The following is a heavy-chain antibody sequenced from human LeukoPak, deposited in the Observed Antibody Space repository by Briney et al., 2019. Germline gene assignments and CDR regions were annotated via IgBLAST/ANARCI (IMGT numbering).Heavy chain of an antibody. D-gene: IGHD2-15*01. V-gene: IGHV4-39*01. Sequence: PSETLSLTCTVSGGSISSSSYYWGWIRQPPGKGLEWIGSIYYSGSTYYNPSLKSRVTISVGTSKNQFSLKLSSVTAADTAVYYCAGNVVAATSFDYWGQGTLVTVSS. CDR2: IYYSGST. J-gene: IGHJ4*02. CDR1: GGSISSSSYY. CDR3: AGNVVAATSFDY.